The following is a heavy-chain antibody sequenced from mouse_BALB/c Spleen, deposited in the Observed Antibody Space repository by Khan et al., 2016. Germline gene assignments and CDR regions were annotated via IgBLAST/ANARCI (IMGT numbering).Heavy chain of an antibody. CDR1: GFTFSVFG. J-gene: IGHJ4*01. CDR2: ISGGSSTI. D-gene: IGHD4-1*01. CDR3: ARLTPYAMDN. V-gene: IGHV5-17*02. Sequence: EVELVESGGGLVQPGGSRKLSCAASGFTFSVFGIHWVRQAPETGLEWVAYISGGSSTIYYADTVKGRFTISRDNPKNTLFLQMTSLRSGDTAVYYCARLTPYAMDNWGQGTSVTVSS.